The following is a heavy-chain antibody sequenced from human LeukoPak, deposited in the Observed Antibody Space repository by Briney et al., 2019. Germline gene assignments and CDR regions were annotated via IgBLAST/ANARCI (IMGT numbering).Heavy chain of an antibody. Sequence: PSETLSLTCTVSDDSISGYYCSWIRQSAGKALEWIGRIYASGGATKYNPSLESRVTLSADLSTNQFSLRLTSVTDADTAVYYCARGIMVRGSPAASDIWGQGTLVSVSS. CDR1: DDSISGYY. J-gene: IGHJ3*02. CDR2: IYASGGAT. CDR3: ARGIMVRGSPAASDI. V-gene: IGHV4-4*07. D-gene: IGHD3-10*01.